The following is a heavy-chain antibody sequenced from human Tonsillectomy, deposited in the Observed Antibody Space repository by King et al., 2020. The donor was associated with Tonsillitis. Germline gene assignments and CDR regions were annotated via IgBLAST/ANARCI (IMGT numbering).Heavy chain of an antibody. Sequence: VQLVESGGAWVQPGGSLRLSCAASGFAFSSYAMSWVRQAPGKGPEWVSAITDSGSKTYYADSVEGRLTISRDNSKNTLYLQMNSLRAEDTAIYYWAGGSWGVGPYYGMDVWGRGTTVTVSS. V-gene: IGHV3-23*04. CDR2: ITDSGSKT. D-gene: IGHD1-26*01. CDR1: GFAFSSYA. CDR3: AGGSWGVGPYYGMDV. J-gene: IGHJ6*02.